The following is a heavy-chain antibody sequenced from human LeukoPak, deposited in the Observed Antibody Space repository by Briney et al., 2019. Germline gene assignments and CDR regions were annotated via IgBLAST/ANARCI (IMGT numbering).Heavy chain of an antibody. CDR2: VYYTGST. CDR1: GGSVTSGGYY. CDR3: ARISAGRYGMDV. Sequence: PSETLSLTCTVPGGSVTSGGYYWSWIRQHPGKGLEWIGYVYYTGSTYYNPSLKSRVTISPDTSKNQFSLKVSSVTAADTAVYYCARISAGRYGMDVWGQGTTVTVSS. V-gene: IGHV4-31*03. J-gene: IGHJ6*02. D-gene: IGHD6-6*01.